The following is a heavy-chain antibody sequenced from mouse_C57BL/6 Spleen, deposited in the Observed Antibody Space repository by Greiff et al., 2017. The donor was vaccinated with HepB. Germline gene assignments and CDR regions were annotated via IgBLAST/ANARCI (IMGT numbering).Heavy chain of an antibody. CDR1: GYAFSSYW. CDR2: IYPGDGDT. Sequence: VQLQQSGAELVKPGASVKISCKASGYAFSSYWMNWVKQRPGKGLEWIGQIYPGDGDTNYNGKFKGKATLTADKSSSTAYMQLSSLTSEDSAVYFCARHWEGYYYAMDYWGQGTSVTVSS. CDR3: ARHWEGYYYAMDY. D-gene: IGHD4-1*01. J-gene: IGHJ4*01. V-gene: IGHV1-80*01.